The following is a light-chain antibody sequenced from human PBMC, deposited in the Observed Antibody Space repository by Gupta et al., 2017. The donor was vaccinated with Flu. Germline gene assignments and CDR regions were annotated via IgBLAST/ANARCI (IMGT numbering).Light chain of an antibody. V-gene: IGKV3D-15*01. J-gene: IGKJ3*01. CDR3: QQYNSWPPSFT. CDR2: GAS. CDR1: QSITRN. Sequence: DIVMTQSPVTLSVSPGERATLSCRASQSITRNLAWYQQKPGQAPRLLIYGASSRATGIPARFSGSGSGTEFTLTISSLQSEDFAVYYCQQYNSWPPSFTFGPGTRVDIK.